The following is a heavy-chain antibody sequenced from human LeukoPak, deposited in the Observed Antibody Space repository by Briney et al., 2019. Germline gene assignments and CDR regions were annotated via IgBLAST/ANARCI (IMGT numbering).Heavy chain of an antibody. CDR1: GGTFSSYA. D-gene: IGHD1-1*01. CDR2: IIPIFGTA. CDR3: ASSRGGYNWNDRESSGYYYYYMDV. J-gene: IGHJ6*03. V-gene: IGHV1-69*13. Sequence: GASVKVSCKASGGTFSSYAISWVRQAPGQGLEWMGGIIPIFGTANYAQKFQGRVTITADESTSTAYMELSSLRSEDTAVYYCASSRGGYNWNDRESSGYYYYYMDVWGKGTTVTISS.